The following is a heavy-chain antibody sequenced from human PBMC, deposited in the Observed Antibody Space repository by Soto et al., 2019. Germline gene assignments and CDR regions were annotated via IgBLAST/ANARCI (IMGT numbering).Heavy chain of an antibody. CDR2: ISYDGSNK. Sequence: GGSLSLSCTASGFPFSSYSMHWVRQAPGKGLEWVAVISYDGSNKYYADSVKGRFTISRDNSKNTLYLQMNSLRAEDTAVYYCARDRRGLRWTDYWGQGTLVTVSS. CDR3: ARDRRGLRWTDY. CDR1: GFPFSSYS. V-gene: IGHV3-30-3*01. D-gene: IGHD4-17*01. J-gene: IGHJ4*02.